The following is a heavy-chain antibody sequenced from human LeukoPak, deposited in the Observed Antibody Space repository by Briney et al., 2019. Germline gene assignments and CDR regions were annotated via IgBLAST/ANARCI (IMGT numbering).Heavy chain of an antibody. CDR3: VSPRGFSYGYFDY. CDR2: IYYSKNT. J-gene: IGHJ4*02. V-gene: IGHV4-39*01. Sequence: PSETLSLTCTVSGGSISSSSAYWGWIRQPPGKGLEWIGSIYYSKNTYYNPSLKSRVTMSADTSKNQFSLTLGSVSATDTAVYYCVSPRGFSYGYFDYWGQGTLVTVSS. CDR1: GGSISSSSAY. D-gene: IGHD5-18*01.